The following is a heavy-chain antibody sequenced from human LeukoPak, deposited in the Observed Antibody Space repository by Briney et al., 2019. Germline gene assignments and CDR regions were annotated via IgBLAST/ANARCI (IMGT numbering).Heavy chain of an antibody. V-gene: IGHV3-9*01. CDR1: GFTFDDYA. CDR2: ISWNSGSI. J-gene: IGHJ4*02. Sequence: GRSLRLSCAASGFTFDDYAMHWVRQAPGKGLEWVSGISWNSGSIGYADSVKGRFTISRDNAKNSLYLQMNSLRAEDTAVYYCASGRWDSDYWGQGTLVTVSS. D-gene: IGHD4-23*01. CDR3: ASGRWDSDY.